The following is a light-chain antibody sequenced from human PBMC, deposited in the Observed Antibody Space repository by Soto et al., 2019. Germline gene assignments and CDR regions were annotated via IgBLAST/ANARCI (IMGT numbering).Light chain of an antibody. Sequence: QSVLTQPPSVSEAPRQRVTISCSGSSSNIEYNSVSWYQQLPGKAPKLLIYFDDLLSSGVSDRFSGSKSGTSASLAISGLQSEDEADYYCAAWDDSLNAFMFVGGTKLTVL. CDR3: AAWDDSLNAFM. CDR2: FDD. J-gene: IGLJ3*02. CDR1: SSNIEYNS. V-gene: IGLV1-36*01.